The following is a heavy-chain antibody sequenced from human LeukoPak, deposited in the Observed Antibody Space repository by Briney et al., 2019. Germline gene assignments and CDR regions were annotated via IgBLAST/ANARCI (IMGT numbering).Heavy chain of an antibody. J-gene: IGHJ4*02. CDR1: GYTFTGYY. V-gene: IGHV1-2*02. D-gene: IGHD1-26*01. Sequence: ASVKVSCKASGYTFTGYYIHWVRQAPGQGPEWMGWFYPHSGGTNYAQKFQGRVTMTRDTSISTAYMELSRLRSDDTAVYYCARDQVDAGSYFAFFDYWGQGTLVTVSS. CDR3: ARDQVDAGSYFAFFDY. CDR2: FYPHSGGT.